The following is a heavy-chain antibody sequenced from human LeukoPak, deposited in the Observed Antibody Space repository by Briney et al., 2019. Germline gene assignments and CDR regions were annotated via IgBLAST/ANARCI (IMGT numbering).Heavy chain of an antibody. CDR1: GFTFSSYS. D-gene: IGHD3-3*01. CDR2: ISSSSSYI. Sequence: PGGSLRLSCAASGFTFSSYSMNWVRQAPGKGLEWVSSISSSSSYIYYADSVKGRFAISRDNAKNSLYLQMNSLRADDTAVYYCARTIFGVVIPYYFDYWGQGTLVTVSS. V-gene: IGHV3-21*01. CDR3: ARTIFGVVIPYYFDY. J-gene: IGHJ4*02.